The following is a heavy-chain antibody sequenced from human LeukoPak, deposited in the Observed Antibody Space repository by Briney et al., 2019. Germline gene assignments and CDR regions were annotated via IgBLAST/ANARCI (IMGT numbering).Heavy chain of an antibody. V-gene: IGHV4-59*08. CDR2: IYYSGST. J-gene: IGHJ4*02. CDR3: ARGKSKFDY. CDR1: GGSINSYY. Sequence: SETLSLTCAVSGGSINSYYWSWIRQPPGKGLEWIGYIYYSGSTSYNPSLKSRVTISADTSKNQFSLKLRSVTAADTAVYYCARGKSKFDYWGQGTLVTVSS.